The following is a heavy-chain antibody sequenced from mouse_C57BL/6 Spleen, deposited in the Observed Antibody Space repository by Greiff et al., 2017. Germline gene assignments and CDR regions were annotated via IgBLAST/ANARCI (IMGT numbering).Heavy chain of an antibody. D-gene: IGHD1-1*01. CDR3: ASITTVVEGYFDV. J-gene: IGHJ1*03. Sequence: EVKLVESGGGLVQPGGSLKLSCAASGFTFSDYYMYWVRQTPEKRLAWVAYISNGGGSTYYPDTVKGRFTISRDNAKNTLYLQMSRLKSEDTAMYYGASITTVVEGYFDVWGTGTTVTVSS. V-gene: IGHV5-12*01. CDR2: ISNGGGST. CDR1: GFTFSDYY.